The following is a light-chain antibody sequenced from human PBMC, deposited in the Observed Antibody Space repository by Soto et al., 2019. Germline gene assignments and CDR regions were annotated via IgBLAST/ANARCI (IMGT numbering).Light chain of an antibody. CDR3: QQRSNWLT. CDR2: AAT. CDR1: QGIATW. J-gene: IGKJ4*01. V-gene: IGKV1-12*01. Sequence: DIHMTQSPSSVSASVADRVSIPCRASQGIATWLAWYQQKPGKAPKLLIYAATNLQSGVPSRFSGSGSGTDFTLTISSLEPEDFAVYYCQQRSNWLTFGGGTKVDIK.